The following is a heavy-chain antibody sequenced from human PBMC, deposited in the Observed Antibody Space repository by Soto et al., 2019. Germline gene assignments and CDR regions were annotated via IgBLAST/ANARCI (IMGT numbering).Heavy chain of an antibody. Sequence: QVRLVQSGAEVKKPGSSVKVSCEASGGTFSSYTFSWVRQAPGHGLEWMGGIIPMFRTGNYAQKFQGRVTITPDESTNTVYMALSSLRSDDTAVYYCARDCGSTSCFDMDVWGQGTTVTVSS. CDR2: IIPMFRTG. J-gene: IGHJ6*02. CDR3: ARDCGSTSCFDMDV. V-gene: IGHV1-69*01. D-gene: IGHD2-2*01. CDR1: GGTFSSYT.